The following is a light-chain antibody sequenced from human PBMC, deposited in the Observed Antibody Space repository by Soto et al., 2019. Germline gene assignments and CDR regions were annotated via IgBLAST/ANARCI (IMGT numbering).Light chain of an antibody. Sequence: QSVLTQAASVSGSPGQSITISCTGTSSDVGGYNYVSWYQQHPGKAPKLMIYEDSNRPSGVSNRFSGSKSGNTASLTISGLQAEDEADYYCSSYTRSSTLVFGTGTKLTVL. V-gene: IGLV2-14*01. CDR1: SSDVGGYNY. J-gene: IGLJ1*01. CDR3: SSYTRSSTLV. CDR2: EDS.